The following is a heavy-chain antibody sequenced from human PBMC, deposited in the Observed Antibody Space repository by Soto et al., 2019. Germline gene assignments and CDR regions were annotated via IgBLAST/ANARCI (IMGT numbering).Heavy chain of an antibody. CDR2: IYYSGST. CDR1: GGSISSGDYY. Sequence: SETLSLTCTVSGGSISSGDYYWSWIRQHPGKGLEWIGYIYYSGSTYYNPSLKSRVTISVDTSKNQFSLKLSSVTAADTAVYYCARVSYCYDSSGYYYVAFDIWGQGTMVTVSS. V-gene: IGHV4-30-4*01. CDR3: ARVSYCYDSSGYYYVAFDI. J-gene: IGHJ3*02. D-gene: IGHD3-22*01.